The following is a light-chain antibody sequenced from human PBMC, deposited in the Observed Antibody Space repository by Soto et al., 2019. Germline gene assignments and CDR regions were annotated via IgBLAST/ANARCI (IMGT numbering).Light chain of an antibody. CDR1: QSIAPNY. V-gene: IGKV3-20*01. CDR3: QQHDDSFTWT. J-gene: IGKJ1*01. Sequence: EIVLTQSPCTLSLSPGEKAILSCRASQSIAPNYLAWYQQKPGQAPRLLIYGASSRATGIPDRFSGSGSGTDFTLTISRLEPEDFAVYFCQQHDDSFTWTFGQGTKVDIK. CDR2: GAS.